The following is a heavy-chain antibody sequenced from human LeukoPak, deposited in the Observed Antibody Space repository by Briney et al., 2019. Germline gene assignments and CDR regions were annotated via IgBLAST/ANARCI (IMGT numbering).Heavy chain of an antibody. V-gene: IGHV3-74*01. Sequence: PGGSLRLSCAASGFAFSTNWMHWVRQAPGKGLVWVSHISTDARTITYADFVEGRFTISRDNAKNTLYLQMNSLSAEDTAVYYCARDTYYYNSSAFYHYYYGMDVWGQGTTVTVSS. D-gene: IGHD3-22*01. CDR2: ISTDARTI. CDR3: ARDTYYYNSSAFYHYYYGMDV. CDR1: GFAFSTNW. J-gene: IGHJ6*02.